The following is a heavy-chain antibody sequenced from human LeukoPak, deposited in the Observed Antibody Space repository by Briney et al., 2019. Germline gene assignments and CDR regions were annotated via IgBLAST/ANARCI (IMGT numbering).Heavy chain of an antibody. CDR1: GFTFSSYS. Sequence: GGSLRLSCAASGFTFSSYSMNWVRQAPGKGLEWVSSISSSSSYIYYADSVKGRFTISRDNAKNSLYLQMNSLRPEDTAVYYCVRGGSATRLDPWGQGTLVTVSS. V-gene: IGHV3-21*01. CDR2: ISSSSSYI. D-gene: IGHD3-16*01. CDR3: VRGGSATRLDP. J-gene: IGHJ5*02.